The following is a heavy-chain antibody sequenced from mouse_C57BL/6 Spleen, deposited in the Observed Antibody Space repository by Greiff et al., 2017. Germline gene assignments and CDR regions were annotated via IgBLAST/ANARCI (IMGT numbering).Heavy chain of an antibody. D-gene: IGHD1-1*01. CDR2: IHPNSGST. CDR1: GYTFTSYW. CDR3: ARDNGNIYYYDY. Sequence: QVQLQQPGPELVKPGASVKLSCKASGYTFTSYWMHWVKQRPGQGLEWIGMIHPNSGSTNYNEKFKGKTTLTVDKSSSTDYMQLSSLTSEDSAVDYCARDNGNIYYYDYWGQGTTLTVSS. V-gene: IGHV1-64*01. J-gene: IGHJ2*01.